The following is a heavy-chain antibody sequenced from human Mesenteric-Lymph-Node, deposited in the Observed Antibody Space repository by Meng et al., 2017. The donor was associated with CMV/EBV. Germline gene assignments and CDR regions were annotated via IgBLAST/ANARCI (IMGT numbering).Heavy chain of an antibody. CDR2: ISSSSSYM. J-gene: IGHJ3*02. CDR1: GFTFSSYS. D-gene: IGHD1-26*01. CDR3: AKWTRYNGRGTDGFDI. V-gene: IGHV3-21*04. Sequence: GESLKISCAASGFTFSSYSMNWVRQAPGKGLEWVSSISSSSSYMYYADSVKGRFTISRDNSKNTLYLQMNSLRVEDAAAYYCAKWTRYNGRGTDGFDIWGQGTLVTVSS.